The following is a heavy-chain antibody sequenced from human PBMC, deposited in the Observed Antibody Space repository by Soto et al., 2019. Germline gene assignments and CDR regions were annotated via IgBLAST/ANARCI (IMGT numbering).Heavy chain of an antibody. CDR1: GGSISSSSYY. CDR3: ARLRSGGPDY. D-gene: IGHD6-19*01. CDR2: IYYSGST. Sequence: QLQLQESGPGLVKPSETLSLTCTVSGGSISSSSYYWGWIRQPPGKGLEWIGIIYYSGSTYYNPSLKSRVTISVDTSKNQFSLKLSSVTAADTAVYYCARLRSGGPDYWGQGTLVTVSS. V-gene: IGHV4-39*01. J-gene: IGHJ4*02.